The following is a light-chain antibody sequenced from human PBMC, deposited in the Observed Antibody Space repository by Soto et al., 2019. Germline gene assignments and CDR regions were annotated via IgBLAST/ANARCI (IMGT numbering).Light chain of an antibody. CDR1: TSNIGSNY. J-gene: IGLJ2*01. Sequence: QSVLTQPPSASGTPGQRVTMSCSGSTSNIGSNYVYWYQQLPGTALKLLIYRNNQRPSGVPDRFSGSKSGTSVSLAISGLRSEDEADYYCAAWDDSLNSVVFGGGTKLTVL. CDR2: RNN. V-gene: IGLV1-47*01. CDR3: AAWDDSLNSVV.